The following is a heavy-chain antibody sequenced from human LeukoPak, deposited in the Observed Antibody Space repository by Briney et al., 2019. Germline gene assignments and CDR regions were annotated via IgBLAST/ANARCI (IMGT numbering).Heavy chain of an antibody. CDR3: ARHGNTVTGNWFDP. Sequence: SETLSLTCTVSGGSISSSSYYWGWIRQPTGKGLEWIGSIYYSGSTYYNPSLKSRVTISVDTSKNQFSLKLSSVTAADTAVYYCARHGNTVTGNWFDPWGQGTLVTVSS. CDR1: GGSISSSSYY. J-gene: IGHJ5*02. CDR2: IYYSGST. D-gene: IGHD4-17*01. V-gene: IGHV4-39*01.